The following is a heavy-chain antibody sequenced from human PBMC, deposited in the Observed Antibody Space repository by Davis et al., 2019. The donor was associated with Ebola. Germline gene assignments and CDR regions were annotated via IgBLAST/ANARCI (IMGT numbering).Heavy chain of an antibody. CDR1: GGSISSGGYY. J-gene: IGHJ4*02. Sequence: MPSETLSLTCTVSGGSISSGGYYWSWIRQHPEKGLEWLGYISYSGSTYYNPSLKSRVTISVDTSKSQFSLKLSSVTAADTAVYFCAREDRRDVLSRQGLYFDSWGQGTLVTVSP. CDR2: ISYSGST. D-gene: IGHD2-15*01. CDR3: AREDRRDVLSRQGLYFDS. V-gene: IGHV4-31*03.